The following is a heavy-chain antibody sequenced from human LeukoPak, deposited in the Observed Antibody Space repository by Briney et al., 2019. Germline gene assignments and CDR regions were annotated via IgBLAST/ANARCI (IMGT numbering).Heavy chain of an antibody. D-gene: IGHD5-18*01. CDR1: GYIFTSYP. Sequence: GASVKVSCKASGYIFTSYPIHWVRQAPGQRLEWMGWINTGNGNTKYSQKFEGRVTVTRDTSATAAYMELGSLRSEDTAVYYCARDRAMADYWGQGTLVTVSS. V-gene: IGHV1-3*04. J-gene: IGHJ4*02. CDR2: INTGNGNT. CDR3: ARDRAMADY.